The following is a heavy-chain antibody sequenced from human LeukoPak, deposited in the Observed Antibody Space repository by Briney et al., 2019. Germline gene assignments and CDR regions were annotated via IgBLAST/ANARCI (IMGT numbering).Heavy chain of an antibody. CDR1: GGSIRSNLYY. V-gene: IGHV4-39*07. J-gene: IGHJ5*02. CDR2: MSYGGTT. D-gene: IGHD4-17*01. Sequence: PSETLSLTCTVSGGSIRSNLYYWGWIRQPPGKGLEWIGSMSYGGTTYYNPSLKSRVAIAIDASKNQFSLKLNSVTAADAAVYYCAADDNGDHNWFDPWGQGTLVTVSS. CDR3: AADDNGDHNWFDP.